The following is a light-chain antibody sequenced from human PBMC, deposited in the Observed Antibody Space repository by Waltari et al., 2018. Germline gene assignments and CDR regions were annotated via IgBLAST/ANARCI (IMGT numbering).Light chain of an antibody. J-gene: IGLJ1*01. Sequence: QSALTQPASVSGSPGQSITISCSGSSSDVGPYHLVSWYQQHPGTVPKLIIYEVTERHAGFSNRFSASKSGDTASLTTSGLQAEDEADYYCCSYAGSNTYFFGTGTKVIVL. CDR2: EVT. CDR1: SSDVGPYHL. V-gene: IGLV2-23*02. CDR3: CSYAGSNTYF.